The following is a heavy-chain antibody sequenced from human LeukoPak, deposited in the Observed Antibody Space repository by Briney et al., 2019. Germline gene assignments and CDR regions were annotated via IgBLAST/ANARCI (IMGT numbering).Heavy chain of an antibody. Sequence: GGSLRLSCAASGFTVSNNYMNWVRQAPGKGLEWVSVIYSGGSTSYADSVKGRFTISRDNSRNTVSLQMNTLRAENTAVYYCARGNSYDSSGYPEYFQNWGQGTLVTVSS. CDR1: GFTVSNNY. V-gene: IGHV3-66*01. CDR3: ARGNSYDSSGYPEYFQN. J-gene: IGHJ1*01. CDR2: IYSGGST. D-gene: IGHD3-22*01.